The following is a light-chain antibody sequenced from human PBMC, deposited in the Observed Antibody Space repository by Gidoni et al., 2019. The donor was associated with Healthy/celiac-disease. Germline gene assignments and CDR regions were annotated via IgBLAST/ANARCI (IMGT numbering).Light chain of an antibody. CDR2: AAS. CDR1: QSVSSSY. Sequence: EIVLRRSHAPRSLSPGERATLSCGASQSVSSSYLAWYHQNPGLAPRLLIYAASRTATGIPDRFSGSGSGTDFTLTISRLEPEYFAVYYCQQYGSSPQTFGQGTKVEIK. CDR3: QQYGSSPQT. J-gene: IGKJ1*01. V-gene: IGKV3D-20*01.